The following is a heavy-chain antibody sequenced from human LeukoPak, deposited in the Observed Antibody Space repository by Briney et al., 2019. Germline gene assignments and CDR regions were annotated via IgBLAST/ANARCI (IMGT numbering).Heavy chain of an antibody. J-gene: IGHJ4*02. CDR1: GFTFSNYA. Sequence: GGSLRLSCAASGFTFSNYAMRWVRQAPGKGLEWVSSITGSGDSTYYADSVKGRFTISRDNSQNTLYLQMNSLRAEDTAVYYCADSNYWYPVDYWGQGTLVTVPS. CDR3: ADSNYWYPVDY. D-gene: IGHD4-11*01. CDR2: ITGSGDST. V-gene: IGHV3-23*01.